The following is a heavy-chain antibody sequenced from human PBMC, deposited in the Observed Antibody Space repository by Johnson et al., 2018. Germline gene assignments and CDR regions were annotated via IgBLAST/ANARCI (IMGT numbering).Heavy chain of an antibody. CDR3: AKGGGPNYYYHHIDV. CDR1: GFTFDGYA. V-gene: IGHV3-9*01. Sequence: VQLVESGGGLVQPGRSLRLSCAASGFTFDGYAMHWVRQAPGKGLEWVSGISWNSGSLGYVDSVKGRFTISRDNAKNSLYLQMNSMRAEDTALYYCAKGGGPNYYYHHIDVWGQGTTVTVSS. J-gene: IGHJ6*02. D-gene: IGHD3-10*01. CDR2: ISWNSGSL.